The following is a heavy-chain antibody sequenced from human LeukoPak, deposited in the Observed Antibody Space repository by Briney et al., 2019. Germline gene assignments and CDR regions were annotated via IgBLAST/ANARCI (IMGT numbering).Heavy chain of an antibody. CDR2: INHSGST. Sequence: SETLSLTCTVSGGSISSSYWSWIRQPPGKGLEWIGEINHSGSTNYNPSLKSRVTISVDTSKNQFSLKLSSVTAADTAVYYCARRLIRFLEFDYWGQGTLVTVSS. J-gene: IGHJ4*02. V-gene: IGHV4-34*01. CDR3: ARRLIRFLEFDY. CDR1: GGSISSSY. D-gene: IGHD3-3*01.